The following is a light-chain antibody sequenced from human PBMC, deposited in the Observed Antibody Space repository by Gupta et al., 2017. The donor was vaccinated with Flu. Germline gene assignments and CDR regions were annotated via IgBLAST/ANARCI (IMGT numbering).Light chain of an antibody. CDR2: EVY. J-gene: IGKJ2*01. Sequence: VTLGQAASIACRYSRSLGHNNGNTYLHWFQERPGQSPRRLIDEVYNRDSGVADRFSGSGSSTEFTLNISREEADDGEVYYCMQGKSWPYAFSQGTKLEI. CDR3: MQGKSWPYA. CDR1: RSLGHNNGNTY. V-gene: IGKV2-30*02.